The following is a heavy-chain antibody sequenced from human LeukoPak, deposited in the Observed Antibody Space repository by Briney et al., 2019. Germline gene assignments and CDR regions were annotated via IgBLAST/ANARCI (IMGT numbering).Heavy chain of an antibody. CDR1: GFTFSNYA. D-gene: IGHD6-13*01. V-gene: IGHV3-30*18. CDR3: AKDLKNIAAYYFDY. Sequence: GGSLRLSCAASGFTFSNYAMHWVRQGPGKGLEWVAVISKDGRDKHHADSVKGRFTISRDNSKNTLYLHMNSLRADDTAVYYCAKDLKNIAAYYFDYWGQGTLVTVS. J-gene: IGHJ4*02. CDR2: ISKDGRDK.